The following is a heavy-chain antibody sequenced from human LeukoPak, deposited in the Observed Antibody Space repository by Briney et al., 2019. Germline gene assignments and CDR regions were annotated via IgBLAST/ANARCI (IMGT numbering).Heavy chain of an antibody. CDR2: THTSGST. CDR1: GGSISFYY. Sequence: PSETLSLTCTVSGGSISFYYWSWIRQSAGKGLEWIGHTHTSGSTNYNPSLTGRVTMSVDTSKNQFSLKLSSVTAADTAVYYCARGRWKTGMDSPYYFDYWGQGTLVTVSS. CDR3: ARGRWKTGMDSPYYFDY. D-gene: IGHD2-2*03. V-gene: IGHV4-4*07. J-gene: IGHJ4*02.